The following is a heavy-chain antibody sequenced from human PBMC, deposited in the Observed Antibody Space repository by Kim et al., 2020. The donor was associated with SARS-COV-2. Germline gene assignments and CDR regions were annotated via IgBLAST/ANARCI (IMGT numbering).Heavy chain of an antibody. CDR3: ARGDESSGDH. Sequence: GGSLRLSCEASGFTFNSFWMSWVRQAPGKGLEWVANINEDGNEKYYVDSVKGRFTISRDNAKNSLYLQMNGLGAADTAVFYCARGDESSGDHWGQGTLVT. CDR1: GFTFNSFW. D-gene: IGHD6-25*01. CDR2: INEDGNEK. V-gene: IGHV3-7*01. J-gene: IGHJ4*02.